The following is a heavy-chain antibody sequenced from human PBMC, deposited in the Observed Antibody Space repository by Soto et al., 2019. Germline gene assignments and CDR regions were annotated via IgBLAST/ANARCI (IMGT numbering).Heavy chain of an antibody. CDR1: GYSFTSYW. V-gene: IGHV5-51*01. CDR3: AIFRAEKAAASNYYYGMDV. CDR2: IYPGDSDT. D-gene: IGHD6-25*01. J-gene: IGHJ6*04. Sequence: GESLKISCKGSGYSFTSYWIGWVRQMPGKGLERMGIIYPGDSDTRYSPSFQGQVTISADKSISTAYLQWSSLKASDTAMYYCAIFRAEKAAASNYYYGMDVWGKGGTV.